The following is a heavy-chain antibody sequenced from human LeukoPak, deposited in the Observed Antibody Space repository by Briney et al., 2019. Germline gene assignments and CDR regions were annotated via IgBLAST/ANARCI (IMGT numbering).Heavy chain of an antibody. D-gene: IGHD3-10*01. CDR3: AMRRGPYGSGSFNDAFDI. CDR1: GFTFSSYG. Sequence: GGSLRLSCAASGFTFSSYGMHWVRQAPGKGLEWVAFIRYDGSNKYYADSVKGRFTISRDNSKNTLYLQMNSLRAEDTAVYYCAMRRGPYGSGSFNDAFDIWGQGTMVTVSS. CDR2: IRYDGSNK. J-gene: IGHJ3*02. V-gene: IGHV3-30*02.